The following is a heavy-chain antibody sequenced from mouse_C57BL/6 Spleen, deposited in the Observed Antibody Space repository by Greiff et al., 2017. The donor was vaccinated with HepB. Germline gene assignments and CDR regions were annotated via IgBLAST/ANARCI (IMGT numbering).Heavy chain of an antibody. CDR1: GFTFSSYG. V-gene: IGHV5-6*02. Sequence: EVKLVESGGDLVKPGGSLKLSCAASGFTFSSYGMSWVRQTPDKRLEWVATISSGGSYTYYPDSVKGRFTISRDNAKNTLYLQMSSLKSEDTAMYYCARRYDYDDGPYAMDYWGQGTSVTVSS. CDR3: ARRYDYDDGPYAMDY. CDR2: ISSGGSYT. D-gene: IGHD2-4*01. J-gene: IGHJ4*01.